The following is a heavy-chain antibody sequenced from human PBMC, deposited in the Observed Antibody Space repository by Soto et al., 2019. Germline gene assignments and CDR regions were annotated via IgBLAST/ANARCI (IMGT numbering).Heavy chain of an antibody. D-gene: IGHD2-8*01. CDR3: ARGHSTDCSNGVCSFFYNHEMDV. CDR1: GYSFTDYH. Sequence: ASEKVSCKASGYSFTDYHIRWVRQAPGQGLEWLGRINPKSGGTSTAQKFQGWVTMTRDRSISTVYMELTRLRSDDTAVYFCARGHSTDCSNGVCSFFYNHEMDVWGQGXTVTVYS. J-gene: IGHJ6*02. CDR2: INPKSGGT. V-gene: IGHV1-2*04.